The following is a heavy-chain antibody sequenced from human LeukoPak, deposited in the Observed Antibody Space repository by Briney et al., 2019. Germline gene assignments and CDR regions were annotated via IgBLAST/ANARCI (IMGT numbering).Heavy chain of an antibody. V-gene: IGHV4-30-2*01. CDR3: AGDYGASYRCDY. J-gene: IGHJ4*02. Sequence: SETLSLTCAVSGASVSSGSYSWCWIRPPPGKGLEWIGYIYHSGSTTYNPSLKSRVTMSLDRSKNQVSLKLSSVTAADTAVYYCAGDYGASYRCDYWGQGTLVTVFS. D-gene: IGHD3-16*01. CDR1: GASVSSGSYS. CDR2: IYHSGST.